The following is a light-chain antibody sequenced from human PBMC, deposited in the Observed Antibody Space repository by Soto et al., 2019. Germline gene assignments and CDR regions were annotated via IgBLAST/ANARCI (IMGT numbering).Light chain of an antibody. CDR3: HQHYNTPRT. V-gene: IGKV1-39*01. CDR1: QPISDY. CDR2: TAS. Sequence: DIQMTQSPSSLSASVGDRVTLTCRTSQPISDYLNWYQQKPGKAPTLLIYTASNLQSGVPSRFSGSGSGTHFTLTISSLQPEDFATYYCHQHYNTPRTFGQGTKV. J-gene: IGKJ1*01.